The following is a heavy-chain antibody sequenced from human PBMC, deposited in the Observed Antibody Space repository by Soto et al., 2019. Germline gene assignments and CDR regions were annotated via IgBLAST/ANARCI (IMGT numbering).Heavy chain of an antibody. J-gene: IGHJ6*03. D-gene: IGHD4-17*01. V-gene: IGHV1-18*01. Sequence: ASVKVSCKASGYTFTSYGISWVRQAPGQGLEWMGWISAYNGNTNYAQKLQGRVTMTTDTSTSTAYMELRSLRSDDTAVYYCARSVADYGNYYYYMDVWGKGTTVTVSS. CDR1: GYTFTSYG. CDR2: ISAYNGNT. CDR3: ARSVADYGNYYYYMDV.